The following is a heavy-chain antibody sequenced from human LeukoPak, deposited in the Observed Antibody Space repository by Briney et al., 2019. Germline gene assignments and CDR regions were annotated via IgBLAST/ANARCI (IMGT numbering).Heavy chain of an antibody. Sequence: GGSLRLSRAASGFTFSDYYMSWIRQAPGKGLEWVSYISSSGSTIYYADSVKGRFTISRDNAKNSLYLQMNSLRAEDTAVYYCASRRITGTTGYWGQGTLVTVSS. CDR3: ASRRITGTTGY. V-gene: IGHV3-11*04. J-gene: IGHJ4*02. CDR2: ISSSGSTI. CDR1: GFTFSDYY. D-gene: IGHD1-7*01.